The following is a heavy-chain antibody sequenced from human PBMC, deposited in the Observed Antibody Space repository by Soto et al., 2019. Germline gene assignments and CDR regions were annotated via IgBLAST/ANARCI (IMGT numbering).Heavy chain of an antibody. CDR1: GGSINSDGYY. CDR3: ARDRGLRLDFAH. V-gene: IGHV4-31*03. CDR2: IYYSGTT. J-gene: IGHJ4*02. D-gene: IGHD4-17*01. Sequence: QVQLQESGPGLVKPSQTLSLTCTVSGGSINSDGYYWSWSRQHPGKGLEFIGYIYYSGTTYYNPSLRGRVSISIDTSKNQFSMELSSVTAADTAVYYCARDRGLRLDFAHWGQGTLATVSS.